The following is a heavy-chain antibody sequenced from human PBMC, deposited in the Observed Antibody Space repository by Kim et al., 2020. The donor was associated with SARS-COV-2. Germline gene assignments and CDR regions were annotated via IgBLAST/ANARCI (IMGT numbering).Heavy chain of an antibody. Sequence: GGSLRLSCAASGFTFSSYWMSWVRQAPGKGLEWVANIKQDGSEKYYVDSVKGRFTISRDNAKNSLYLQMNSLRAEDTAMYYCARDGIAVAGYYCYYGMDVWGQWTTVTVSS. J-gene: IGHJ6*02. D-gene: IGHD6-19*01. CDR3: ARDGIAVAGYYCYYGMDV. CDR2: IKQDGSEK. CDR1: GFTFSSYW. V-gene: IGHV3-7*03.